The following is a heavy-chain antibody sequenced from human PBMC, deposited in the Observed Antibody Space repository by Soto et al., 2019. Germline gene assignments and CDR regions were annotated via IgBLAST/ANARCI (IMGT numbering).Heavy chain of an antibody. J-gene: IGHJ3*02. CDR1: GFTFSSYS. CDR2: ISSGGST. Sequence: PGGSLRLSCAASGFTFSSYSMNWVRQAPGKGLEWVSYISSGGSTYYADSVKGRFTISRDNSKNTLYLQMNSLRAEDTAVYYCAKDRSTSCYGRCAFDIWGQGTMVTVSS. V-gene: IGHV3-23*01. D-gene: IGHD2-2*01. CDR3: AKDRSTSCYGRCAFDI.